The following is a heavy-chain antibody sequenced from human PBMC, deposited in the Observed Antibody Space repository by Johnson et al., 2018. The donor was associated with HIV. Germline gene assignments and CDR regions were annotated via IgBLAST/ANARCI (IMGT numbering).Heavy chain of an antibody. CDR2: ISYDGSNK. J-gene: IGHJ3*02. Sequence: QVQLVESGGGVVQPGGSLRLSCAASGFTFSSYAMYWVRQAPGKGLEWVAVISYDGSNKDYADSVKGRFTISRDNSKNTLYLQMNGLAAEDKAVYSCARYSRWDFAVDAFDIWGQGTMVTVSS. CDR1: GFTFSSYA. V-gene: IGHV3-33*01. CDR3: ARYSRWDFAVDAFDI. D-gene: IGHD2-21*01.